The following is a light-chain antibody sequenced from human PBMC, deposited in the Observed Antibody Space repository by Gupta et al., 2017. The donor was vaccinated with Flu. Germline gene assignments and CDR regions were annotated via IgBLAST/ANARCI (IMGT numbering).Light chain of an antibody. CDR2: AAS. V-gene: IGKV1-39*01. CDR3: QQCYSTPPT. CDR1: QSISSY. J-gene: IGKJ4*01. Sequence: DIQMTQSPPSLSASVGDRVTITCRASQSISSYLNWYQQKPGKAPKLLIYAASSLQSGVPSRFSGSGSGTDFTLTISSLQPEDFATYYCQQCYSTPPTFGGGTKVEI.